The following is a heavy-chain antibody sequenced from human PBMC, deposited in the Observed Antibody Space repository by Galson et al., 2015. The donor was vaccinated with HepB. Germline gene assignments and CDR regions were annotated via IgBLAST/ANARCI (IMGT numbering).Heavy chain of an antibody. Sequence: SLRLSCAASGFTFSIYPMSWVRQAPGLGPEWVSGISDSGAVTLYTDSVKGRFTISRDNSKNTLYLQMNSLRADDTAIYYCAKVHGQTGVSWFDFDLWGRGTLVSVSS. CDR1: GFTFSIYP. J-gene: IGHJ2*01. CDR2: ISDSGAVT. CDR3: AKVHGQTGVSWFDFDL. V-gene: IGHV3-23*01. D-gene: IGHD6-13*01.